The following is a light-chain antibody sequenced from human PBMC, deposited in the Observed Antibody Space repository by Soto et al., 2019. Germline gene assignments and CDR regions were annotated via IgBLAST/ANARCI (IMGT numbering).Light chain of an antibody. CDR2: GAS. Sequence: ELVLTQSPGTLSLSPGERATLSCRASPTVNNNYLAWYQQIPGQAPRLLISGASGRATGTPDRFSGSASGTDFTLTISRLEPEDFAVYYCQQYGSSPLTFGGGTKVEIK. V-gene: IGKV3-20*01. J-gene: IGKJ4*01. CDR1: PTVNNNY. CDR3: QQYGSSPLT.